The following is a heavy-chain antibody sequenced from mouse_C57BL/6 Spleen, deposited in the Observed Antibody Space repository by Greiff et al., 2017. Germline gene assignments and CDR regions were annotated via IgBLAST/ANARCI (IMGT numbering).Heavy chain of an antibody. D-gene: IGHD2-12*01. Sequence: VQLQESGPGLVQPSQSLSITCTVSGFSLTSYGVHWVRQSPGKGLEWLGVIWSGGSTDYNAAFISSLSISKVNSKKQVFCKMNSLQADATAIYYCARTAYYNFPVAYWGQGTLVSVSA. CDR1: GFSLTSYG. J-gene: IGHJ3*01. CDR3: ARTAYYNFPVAY. CDR2: IWSGGST. V-gene: IGHV2-2*01.